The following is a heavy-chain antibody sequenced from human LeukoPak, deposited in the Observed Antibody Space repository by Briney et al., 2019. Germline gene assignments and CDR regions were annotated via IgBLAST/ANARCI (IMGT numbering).Heavy chain of an antibody. V-gene: IGHV3-30*18. CDR1: GFSFSSYG. Sequence: GGSLRLSCAASGFSFSSYGMHWVRQAPGKGLEWGAVISNDGSITKYGDSVKGRFTISRDNSKNTMYVQMHSLRTDDAAVYYCAKSKSPYPMDYIFDFWGQGTLVTVSS. CDR3: AKSKSPYPMDYIFDF. CDR2: ISNDGSIT. D-gene: IGHD4-11*01. J-gene: IGHJ4*02.